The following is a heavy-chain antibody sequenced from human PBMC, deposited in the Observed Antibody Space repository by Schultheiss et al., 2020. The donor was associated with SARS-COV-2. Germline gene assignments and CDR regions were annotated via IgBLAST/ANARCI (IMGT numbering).Heavy chain of an antibody. J-gene: IGHJ5*02. CDR2: IYYSGST. D-gene: IGHD6-13*01. CDR1: GGSISSGGYS. Sequence: SETLSLTCAVSGGSISSGGYSWSWIRQPPGKGLEWIGYIYYSGSTYYNPSLKSRVTISVDTSKNQFSLKLSSVTAADTAVYYCARGGVYSSSWYENWFDPWGQGTLVTVSS. CDR3: ARGGVYSSSWYENWFDP. V-gene: IGHV4-30-2*01.